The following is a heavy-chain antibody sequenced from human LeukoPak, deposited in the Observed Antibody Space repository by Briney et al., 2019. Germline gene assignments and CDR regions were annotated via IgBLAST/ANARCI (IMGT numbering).Heavy chain of an antibody. CDR3: ARESTGSSGYYFFYYMDV. J-gene: IGHJ6*03. CDR2: IYYSGST. D-gene: IGHD6-6*01. Sequence: PSESLSLTCTVSGVSISNYHLSWVRQPPGKGLEWVWYIYYSGSTNYNPSLKSRVPISVDTSKNQLSLKLSSVTAADAAVYYCARESTGSSGYYFFYYMDVWGKGTTVTVSS. CDR1: GVSISNYH. V-gene: IGHV4-59*01.